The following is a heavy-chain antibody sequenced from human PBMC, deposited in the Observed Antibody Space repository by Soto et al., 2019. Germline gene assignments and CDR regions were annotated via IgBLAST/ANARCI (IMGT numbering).Heavy chain of an antibody. D-gene: IGHD2-2*01. V-gene: IGHV3-9*01. J-gene: IGHJ6*02. CDR3: AKDRGGVPAAIHYYGMDV. CDR2: ISWNSGSI. CDR1: GFTFDDYA. Sequence: EVQLVESGGGLVQPGRSLRLSCAASGFTFDDYAMHWVRQAPGKGLEWVSGISWNSGSIGYADSVKGRFTISRDNAKNSLYLQMNSLRAEDTALYYCAKDRGGVPAAIHYYGMDVWGQGTTVTVSS.